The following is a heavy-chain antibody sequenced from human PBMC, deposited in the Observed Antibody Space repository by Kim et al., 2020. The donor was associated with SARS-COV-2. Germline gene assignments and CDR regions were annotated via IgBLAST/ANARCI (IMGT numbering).Heavy chain of an antibody. V-gene: IGHV6-1*01. J-gene: IGHJ4*02. CDR3: SRGVNWNDDYFDS. D-gene: IGHD1-1*01. Sequence: DYAVSVKSRITIDPDTSKNQFSLQLNSVTPEDTAVYYCSRGVNWNDDYFDSWGQGTLVTVSS.